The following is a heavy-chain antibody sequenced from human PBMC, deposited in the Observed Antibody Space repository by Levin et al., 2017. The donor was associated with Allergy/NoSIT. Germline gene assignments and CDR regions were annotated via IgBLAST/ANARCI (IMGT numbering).Heavy chain of an antibody. Sequence: PGGSLRLSCAASGFTFSSYAMSWVRQAPGKGLEWVSAISGSGGSTYYADSVKGRFTISRDNSKNTLYLQMNSLRAEDTAVYYCAKLPRGVVPAAMVFDYWGQGTLVTVSS. D-gene: IGHD2-2*01. V-gene: IGHV3-23*01. CDR1: GFTFSSYA. J-gene: IGHJ4*02. CDR3: AKLPRGVVPAAMVFDY. CDR2: ISGSGGST.